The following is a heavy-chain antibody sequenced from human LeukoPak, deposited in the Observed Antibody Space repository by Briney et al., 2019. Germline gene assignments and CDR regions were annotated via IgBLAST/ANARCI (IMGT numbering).Heavy chain of an antibody. D-gene: IGHD3-10*01. CDR3: ARDHYYGSGTLYGMDV. Sequence: ASVKVSCKASGYTFTSYAMHWVRQAPGQRLEWMGWINAGNGNTKCSQKFQGRVTITRDTSASTAYMELSSLRSEDTAVYYCARDHYYGSGTLYGMDVWGKGTTVTVSS. CDR2: INAGNGNT. CDR1: GYTFTSYA. J-gene: IGHJ6*04. V-gene: IGHV1-3*01.